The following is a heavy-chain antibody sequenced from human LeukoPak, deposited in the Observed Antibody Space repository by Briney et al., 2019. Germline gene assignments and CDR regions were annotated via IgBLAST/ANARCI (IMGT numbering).Heavy chain of an antibody. V-gene: IGHV3-30*14. CDR2: MSHDGTNK. Sequence: GGSLRLSCAASGFTFSSYAMHWARQAPGKGLEWVAVMSHDGTNKYYVDSVKGRFTISRDNSKNTLYLQMSSLRAEDTAVYYCARRGPSGGGSYYFDYWGQGTLVTVSS. D-gene: IGHD2-15*01. CDR1: GFTFSSYA. CDR3: ARRGPSGGGSYYFDY. J-gene: IGHJ4*02.